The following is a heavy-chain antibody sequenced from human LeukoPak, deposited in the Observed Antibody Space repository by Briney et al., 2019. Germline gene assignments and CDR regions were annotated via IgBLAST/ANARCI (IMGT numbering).Heavy chain of an antibody. CDR3: AAPSGPTYYSPVDF. CDR1: GAPITTTNHY. J-gene: IGHJ4*02. CDR2: IYYSGHT. V-gene: IGHV4-39*01. Sequence: SETLSLTCTVSGAPITTTNHYWGWIRQTPGKPLEWIANIYYSGHTLYNPSLKSRALISVDTSSNQFSLRLTSVTAADTAVYYCAAPSGPTYYSPVDFWGQGTSVSVSS. D-gene: IGHD1-26*01.